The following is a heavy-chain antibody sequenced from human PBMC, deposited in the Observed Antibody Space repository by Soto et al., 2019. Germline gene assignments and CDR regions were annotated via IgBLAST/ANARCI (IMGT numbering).Heavy chain of an antibody. Sequence: SETLSLTCTVSGGSISSNYWSQIRQPPGKGLEWIGYIYYSGSTNYNPALKSRVTISVDTSKNQFPLKLSSVTAADTAVYYCASQLWSSGWYYFDYWGRGTLVTVSS. CDR1: GGSISSNY. D-gene: IGHD6-19*01. V-gene: IGHV4-59*08. J-gene: IGHJ4*02. CDR2: IYYSGST. CDR3: ASQLWSSGWYYFDY.